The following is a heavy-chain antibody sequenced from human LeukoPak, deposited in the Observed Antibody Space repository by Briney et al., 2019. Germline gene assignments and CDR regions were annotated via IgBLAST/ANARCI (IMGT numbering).Heavy chain of an antibody. Sequence: GGSLRLSCAASGFTFSSYAMSWVRQAPGKGLEWVSAISGSGGSTYYADSVKGRFTISRDNAKNSLYLQMNSLRAEDTAVYYCSSKIVVTTTGWLFDYWGPGSLVTVSS. J-gene: IGHJ4*02. V-gene: IGHV3-23*01. CDR1: GFTFSSYA. CDR3: SSKIVVTTTGWLFDY. D-gene: IGHD5-12*01. CDR2: ISGSGGST.